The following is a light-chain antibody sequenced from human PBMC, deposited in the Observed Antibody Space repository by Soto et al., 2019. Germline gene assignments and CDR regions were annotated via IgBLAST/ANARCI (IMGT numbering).Light chain of an antibody. CDR3: QVWDTGSDHVV. J-gene: IGLJ2*01. CDR2: EVT. Sequence: QSALTQPPSASGSPGQSVTISCTGTSSDVGGYNFVSWYQQHPGKAPKFMIYEVTKRPSGVPDRFSGSKSGNTASLTVSGLQAEDEADYYCQVWDTGSDHVVFGGGTQLTVL. V-gene: IGLV2-8*01. CDR1: SSDVGGYNF.